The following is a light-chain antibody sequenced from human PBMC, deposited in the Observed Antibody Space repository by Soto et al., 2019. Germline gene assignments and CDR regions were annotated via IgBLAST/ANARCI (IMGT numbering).Light chain of an antibody. Sequence: GDSVTITCRASQGISSFLAWYQQKPGKAPNLLMYAASTLQSGVPSRFSGGESGTEYTLTISSLQPEDSATYYCQQLYIFPLTFGQGTRLEIK. J-gene: IGKJ5*01. CDR2: AAS. CDR3: QQLYIFPLT. CDR1: QGISSF. V-gene: IGKV1-9*01.